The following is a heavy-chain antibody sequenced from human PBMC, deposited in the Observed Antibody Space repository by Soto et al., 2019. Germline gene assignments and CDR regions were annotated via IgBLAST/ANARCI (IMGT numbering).Heavy chain of an antibody. V-gene: IGHV3-21*01. CDR2: ISSSSSYI. J-gene: IGHJ4*02. Sequence: GGSLILSCAASGFTFSSYSMNWVRQAPGKGLEWVSSISSSSSYIYYADSVKGRFTISRDNAKNSLYLQMNSLRAEDTAVYYCARDKTDFWSGYSDYWGQGTLVTVSS. CDR3: ARDKTDFWSGYSDY. D-gene: IGHD3-3*01. CDR1: GFTFSSYS.